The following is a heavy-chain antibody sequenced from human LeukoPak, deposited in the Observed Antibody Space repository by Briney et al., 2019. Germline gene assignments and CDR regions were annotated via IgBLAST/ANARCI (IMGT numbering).Heavy chain of an antibody. J-gene: IGHJ3*02. D-gene: IGHD3-22*01. CDR2: IGGSGGST. CDR3: AKDLSYYDSSGYFPIPDAFDI. CDR1: GFTFSSYA. V-gene: IGHV3-23*01. Sequence: GGSLRLSCAASGFTFSSYAMSWVRQAPGKGLEWVSAIGGSGGSTYYADSVKGRFTISRDNSKNTLYLQMNSLRAEDTAVYYCAKDLSYYDSSGYFPIPDAFDIWGQGTMVTVSS.